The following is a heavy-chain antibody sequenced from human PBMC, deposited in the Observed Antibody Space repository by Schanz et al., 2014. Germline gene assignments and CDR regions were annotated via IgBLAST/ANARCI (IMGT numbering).Heavy chain of an antibody. D-gene: IGHD5-18*01. CDR3: ARGGADSAMAHEY. J-gene: IGHJ4*02. V-gene: IGHV3-74*01. Sequence: EVQLVESGGELIQPGGSLRLSCEASGFTFSRYWMHWVRQAPGKGLEWVSRLNFDETYTSYADSVKGRFTISRDNAKNTVYLQMTSLRVEDTAVYYWARGGADSAMAHEYWGRGTLVTVSS. CDR2: LNFDETYT. CDR1: GFTFSRYW.